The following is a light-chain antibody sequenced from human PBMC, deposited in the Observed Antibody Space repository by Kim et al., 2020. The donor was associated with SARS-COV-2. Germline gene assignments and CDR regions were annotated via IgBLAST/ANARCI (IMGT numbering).Light chain of an antibody. J-gene: IGLJ1*01. CDR2: QDS. Sequence: SYELTQPPSVSVSPGQTASITCSGDKLGDKYACWYQQKPGQSPVLVIYQDSKRPSGIPARFSGSNSGNTATLTISGTQAMDEADYYCQAWDNRTYVFGTG. CDR3: QAWDNRTYV. CDR1: KLGDKY. V-gene: IGLV3-1*01.